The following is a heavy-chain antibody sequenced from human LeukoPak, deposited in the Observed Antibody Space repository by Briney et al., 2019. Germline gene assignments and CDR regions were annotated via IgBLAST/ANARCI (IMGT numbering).Heavy chain of an antibody. CDR3: AQGEWEQPRFDY. V-gene: IGHV3-30*02. J-gene: IGHJ4*02. D-gene: IGHD1-26*01. CDR1: GFTFSSYG. Sequence: GGSLRLSCAASGFTFSSYGMHWVRQAPGKWLEWVAFIRYDGSNKYYADSVKGRFTISRDNSKNTLYLQMNSLRAEDTAVYYCAQGEWEQPRFDYWGQGTLVIVSS. CDR2: IRYDGSNK.